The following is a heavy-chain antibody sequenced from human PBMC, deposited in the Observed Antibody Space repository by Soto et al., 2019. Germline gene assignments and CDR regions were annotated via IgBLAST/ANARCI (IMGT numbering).Heavy chain of an antibody. CDR2: IIPILGIA. CDR3: ARGRGYGSGDDAFDI. Sequence: QVQLVQSGAEVKKPGSSVMVSCKASGGTFSSYTISWVRQAPGQGLEWMGRIIPILGIANYAQKFQGRVTITADKSTSTAYMELSSLRSEDTAVYYCARGRGYGSGDDAFDIWGQGTMVTVSS. D-gene: IGHD3-10*01. V-gene: IGHV1-69*02. J-gene: IGHJ3*02. CDR1: GGTFSSYT.